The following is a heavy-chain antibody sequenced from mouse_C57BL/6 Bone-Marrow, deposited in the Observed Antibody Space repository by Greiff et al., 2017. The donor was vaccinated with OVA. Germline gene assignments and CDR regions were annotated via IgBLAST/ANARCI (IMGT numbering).Heavy chain of an antibody. CDR1: GYSITSGYY. CDR3: ARHYSNYFYYAMDY. CDR2: ISYDGSN. Sequence: VQLQQSGPGLVKPSQSLSLTCSVTGYSITSGYYWNWIRQFPGNKLEWMGYISYDGSNNYNPSLKNRISITRDTSKNQFFLKLNSVTTEDTATYYCARHYSNYFYYAMDYWGQGTSVTVSS. J-gene: IGHJ4*01. V-gene: IGHV3-6*01. D-gene: IGHD2-5*01.